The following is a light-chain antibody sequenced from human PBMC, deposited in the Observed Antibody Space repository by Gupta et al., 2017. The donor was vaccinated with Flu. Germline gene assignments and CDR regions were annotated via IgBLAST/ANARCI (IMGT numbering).Light chain of an antibody. CDR1: QSVATF. V-gene: IGKV3-11*01. CDR2: DSD. J-gene: IGKJ4*01. CDR3: QQRANWRLI. Sequence: GDSATLSCRASQSVATFLAWYQQKHCQSPRLLIYDSDKRATDIPGRFSGSGSGTDFTLTISNLEPEDFAVYYCQQRANWRLIFGGGTRVELK.